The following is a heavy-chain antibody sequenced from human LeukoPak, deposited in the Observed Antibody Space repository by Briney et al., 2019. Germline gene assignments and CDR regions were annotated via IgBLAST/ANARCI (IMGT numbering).Heavy chain of an antibody. Sequence: PGGSLRLSCAASGFTFSSYGMSWVRQAPGKGLEWVSAISGSGGSTYYADSVKGRFTISSDNSKNTLYLQMNSLRAEDTAVYYCARVTGTTSWFDPWGQGTLVTVSS. D-gene: IGHD1-7*01. CDR1: GFTFSSYG. CDR3: ARVTGTTSWFDP. CDR2: ISGSGGST. J-gene: IGHJ5*02. V-gene: IGHV3-23*01.